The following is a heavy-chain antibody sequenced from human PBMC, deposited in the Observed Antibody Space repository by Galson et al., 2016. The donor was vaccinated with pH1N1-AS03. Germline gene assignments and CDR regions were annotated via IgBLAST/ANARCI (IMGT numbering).Heavy chain of an antibody. CDR3: ATDNWNSFDP. CDR1: GYTFTSVG. J-gene: IGHJ5*02. V-gene: IGHV1-18*01. D-gene: IGHD1-1*01. Sequence: SVKVSCKASGYTFTSVGISWVRQAPGQGLEWVGWIRTANGETHYAQNFQGRVTMTSDTSTDTAYMELTRLISDDTAFYYCATDNWNSFDPWGQGTLVTVSS. CDR2: IRTANGET.